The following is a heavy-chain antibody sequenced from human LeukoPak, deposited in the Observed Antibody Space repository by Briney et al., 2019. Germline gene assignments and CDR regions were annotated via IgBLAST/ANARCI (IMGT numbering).Heavy chain of an antibody. CDR3: ARDLFRRRSGVVEGYFDY. D-gene: IGHD3-3*01. V-gene: IGHV3-30-3*01. J-gene: IGHJ4*02. Sequence: GGSLRLSCAASGFTFSSYAMHWVRQAPGKGLEWVAVISYDGSNKYYADSVKGRFTISRDNSKNTLYLQMNSLRAEDTAVYYCARDLFRRRSGVVEGYFDYWGQGTLVTVSS. CDR2: ISYDGSNK. CDR1: GFTFSSYA.